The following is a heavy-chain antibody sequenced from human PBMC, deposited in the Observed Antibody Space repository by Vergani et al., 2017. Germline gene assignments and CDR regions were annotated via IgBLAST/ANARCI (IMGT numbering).Heavy chain of an antibody. CDR1: GSSISLSNSY. V-gene: IGHV4-39*01. CDR2: IYHSGNT. Sequence: QLQLQESGPGLVKPSGTLSLTCTVSGSSISLSNSYWGWIRQPPGRGLEWLGSIYHSGNTYYKLSLQSRVTISLDTSKNQFSLKVTSVTAADTAVYYCTRQPQEGASGPPSVPTWGQGISVIVSS. D-gene: IGHD5-12*01. CDR3: TRQPQEGASGPPSVPT. J-gene: IGHJ4*02.